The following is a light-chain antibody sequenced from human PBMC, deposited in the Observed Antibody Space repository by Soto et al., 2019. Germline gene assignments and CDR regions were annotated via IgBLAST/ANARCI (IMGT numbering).Light chain of an antibody. J-gene: IGKJ2*01. V-gene: IGKV1-39*01. CDR3: QQSYSTPMYT. CDR2: AAS. CDR1: RTVSNW. Sequence: DIQMTQSPSTLSASVGDRVTITCRASRTVSNWLAWCQHQPGRAPRLLISAASSLQGGVPSRFSGSGSGTDFTLTISSLQPEDFATYYCQQSYSTPMYTFGQGTKVDI.